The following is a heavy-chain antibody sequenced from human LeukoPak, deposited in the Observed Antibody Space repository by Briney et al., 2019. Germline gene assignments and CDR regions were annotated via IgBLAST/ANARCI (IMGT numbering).Heavy chain of an antibody. D-gene: IGHD1-26*01. CDR2: ISGRVGPT. Sequence: GGSLRLSCAASGFTFSNSAMSWVRQAPGRGLEWVSGISGRVGPTFYADSVKGRFTISRDTSKSTLFLQMNSLRAEDTAVYYCAKNRGAGSHYYYHMNVWGKGTTVTVSS. J-gene: IGHJ6*03. CDR3: AKNRGAGSHYYYHMNV. V-gene: IGHV3-23*01. CDR1: GFTFSNSA.